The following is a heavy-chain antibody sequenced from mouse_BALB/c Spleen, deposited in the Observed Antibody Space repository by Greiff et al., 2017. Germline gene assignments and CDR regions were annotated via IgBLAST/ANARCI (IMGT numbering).Heavy chain of an antibody. Sequence: QSGPGLVKPSQSLSLTCTVTGYSITSDYAWNWIRQFPGNKLEWMGYISYSGSTSYNPSLKSRISITRDTSKNQFFLQLNSVTTEDTATYYCARDSGTHNYYAMDYWGQGTSVTVSS. CDR3: ARDSGTHNYYAMDY. CDR2: ISYSGST. J-gene: IGHJ4*01. CDR1: GYSITSDYA. V-gene: IGHV3-2*02. D-gene: IGHD4-1*01.